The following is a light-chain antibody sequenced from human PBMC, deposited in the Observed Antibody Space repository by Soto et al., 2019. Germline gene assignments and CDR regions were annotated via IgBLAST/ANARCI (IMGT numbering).Light chain of an antibody. CDR2: GAS. Sequence: EIVLTQSPGTLSLSPGERATLSCRASQSVSSSSLGWYQQKPGQAPRLLMHGASSRASGIPDRFSGSGSGADFTLTISRLEPEDFAVYYCLQYDSSRQTFGQGTKVEIK. CDR3: LQYDSSRQT. CDR1: QSVSSSS. J-gene: IGKJ1*01. V-gene: IGKV3-20*01.